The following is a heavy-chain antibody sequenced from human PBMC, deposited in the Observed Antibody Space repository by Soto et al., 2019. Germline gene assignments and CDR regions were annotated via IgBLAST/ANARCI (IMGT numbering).Heavy chain of an antibody. Sequence: EVQLVESGGGLVQPGGSLRLSCAASGFTFSSYDMHWVRQATGKGLEWVSTIGTAGDTYYPGSVKGRFTISRENAKNSLYSRMNSLRAGDTAVYYCARGVTMVRGVIIDWFDPWGQGTLVTVSS. CDR1: GFTFSSYD. D-gene: IGHD3-10*01. J-gene: IGHJ5*02. V-gene: IGHV3-13*04. CDR2: IGTAGDT. CDR3: ARGVTMVRGVIIDWFDP.